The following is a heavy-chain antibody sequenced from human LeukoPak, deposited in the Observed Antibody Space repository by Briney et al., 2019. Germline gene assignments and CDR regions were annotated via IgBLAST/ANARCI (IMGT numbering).Heavy chain of an antibody. J-gene: IGHJ2*01. CDR2: IKQDGSEK. CDR3: ARDIVVVPTADLGYFDL. D-gene: IGHD2-2*01. Sequence: GGSLRLSCAASGFTFSSYWMSWVRQAPGKGLEWVANIKQDGSEKYYVDSVKGRFTISRDNAKNSLYLQMNSLRAEDTAVYYCARDIVVVPTADLGYFDLWGRGTLVTVSS. V-gene: IGHV3-7*01. CDR1: GFTFSSYW.